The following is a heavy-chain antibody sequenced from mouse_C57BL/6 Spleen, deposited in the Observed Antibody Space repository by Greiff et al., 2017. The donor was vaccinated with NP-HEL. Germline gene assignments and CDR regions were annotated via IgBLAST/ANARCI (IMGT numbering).Heavy chain of an antibody. J-gene: IGHJ1*03. V-gene: IGHV3-6*01. CDR3: ARGGSQWYFDV. Sequence: EVQLQESGPGLVKPSQSLSLTCSVTGYSITSGYYWNWIRQFPGNKLEWMGYISYDGSNNYNPSLKNRISITRDTSKNQFFLKLNSVTTEDTATYYGARGGSQWYFDVWGTGTTVTVSS. CDR1: GYSITSGYY. CDR2: ISYDGSN.